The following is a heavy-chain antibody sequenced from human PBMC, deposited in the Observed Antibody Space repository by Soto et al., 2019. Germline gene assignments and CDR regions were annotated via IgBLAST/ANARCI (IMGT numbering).Heavy chain of an antibody. V-gene: IGHV4-61*01. CDR2: IYYSGCT. Sequence: PSETLSLTSTVSGGSVSSGRYYWSWIRQPPGKGLEWIGYIYYSGCTNYNPSLKSRVTISVDTSKNQFSLKLSSVTAADTAVYYCARDGGIAAAGRGNWFDPWGQGTLVTVSS. D-gene: IGHD6-13*01. J-gene: IGHJ5*02. CDR3: ARDGGIAAAGRGNWFDP. CDR1: GGSVSSGRYY.